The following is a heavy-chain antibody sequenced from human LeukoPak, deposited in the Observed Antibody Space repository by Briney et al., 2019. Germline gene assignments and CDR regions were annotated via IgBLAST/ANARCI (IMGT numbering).Heavy chain of an antibody. V-gene: IGHV4-59*08. Sequence: SETLSLTCTVSGGSISSHYWSWIRQPPGKGLGWIGYIYYSGSTNYNLSLKSRVTISVDTSKNQFSLKLSSVTAADTAVYYCAGARQQLVLGWFDPWGQGTLVTVSS. CDR2: IYYSGST. CDR1: GGSISSHY. D-gene: IGHD6-13*01. J-gene: IGHJ5*02. CDR3: AGARQQLVLGWFDP.